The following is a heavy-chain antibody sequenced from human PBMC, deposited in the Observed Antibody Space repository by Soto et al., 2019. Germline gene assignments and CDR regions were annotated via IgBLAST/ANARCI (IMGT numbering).Heavy chain of an antibody. J-gene: IGHJ4*02. D-gene: IGHD3-22*01. CDR2: IWYDGSNK. Sequence: GGSLRLSCAASGFTSSSYGMHWVRQAPGKGLEWVAVIWYDGSNKYYADSVKGRFTISRDNSKNTLYLQMNSLRAEDTAVYYCARDLSYYYDSSGYGYWGQGTLVTVSS. CDR3: ARDLSYYYDSSGYGY. V-gene: IGHV3-33*01. CDR1: GFTSSSYG.